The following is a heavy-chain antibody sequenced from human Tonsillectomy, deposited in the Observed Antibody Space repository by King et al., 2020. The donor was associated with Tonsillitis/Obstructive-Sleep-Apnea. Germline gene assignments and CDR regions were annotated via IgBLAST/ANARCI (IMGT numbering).Heavy chain of an antibody. Sequence: VQLVESGGGLVQPGGSLRLSCVTSGFTFSSYEMNWVRQAPGKGLEWVSYISRSDNTIHDADSVKGRFTISRDNANNSVFLQMNSLRVEDTAVYYCARRVPYYGMDVWGQGTTVTVSS. CDR1: GFTFSSYE. CDR3: ARRVPYYGMDV. J-gene: IGHJ6*02. CDR2: ISRSDNTI. V-gene: IGHV3-48*03.